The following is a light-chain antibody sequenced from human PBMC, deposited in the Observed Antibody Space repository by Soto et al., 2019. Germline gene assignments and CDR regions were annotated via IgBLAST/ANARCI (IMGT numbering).Light chain of an antibody. CDR1: QSVRSH. V-gene: IGKV1-39*01. CDR2: GAS. CDR3: QQGIRTPRT. J-gene: IGKJ1*01. Sequence: DIQMTQSPSSLSASVGDRVTITCRASQSVRSHLNWFQQKPGKAPDLLIYGASTLQFGVPSMFSGSGSGTDFLLTISILQPEDFAIYCCQQGIRTPRTFGQGTKVEIK.